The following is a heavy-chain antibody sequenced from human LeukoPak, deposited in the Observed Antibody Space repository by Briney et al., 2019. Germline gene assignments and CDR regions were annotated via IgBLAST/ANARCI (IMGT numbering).Heavy chain of an antibody. D-gene: IGHD6-13*01. V-gene: IGHV4-4*07. CDR2: IYTSGST. CDR1: GGSISSYY. J-gene: IGHJ6*02. Sequence: KASETLSLTCTVSGGSISSYYWSWIRQPAGKGLEWIGRIYTSGSTNYNPSLKSRVTMSVDTSKNQFSLKLSSVTAADTAVYYCARHVAAAGTPARRFSYYYYGMDVWGQGTTVTVSS. CDR3: ARHVAAAGTPARRFSYYYYGMDV.